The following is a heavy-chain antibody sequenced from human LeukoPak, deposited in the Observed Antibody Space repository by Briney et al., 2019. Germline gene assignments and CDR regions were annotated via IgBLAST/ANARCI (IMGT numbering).Heavy chain of an antibody. CDR2: INSDGSST. D-gene: IGHD1-26*01. Sequence: GGSLRLFCAASGFIFSSYWKHWVREARGKGLVWVSRINSDGSSTSYADSVKGRFTISRDNAKNTLNLQMDSLRAEDTAVYYCARFSGSYYPFDYWGQGTLVTVSS. J-gene: IGHJ4*02. V-gene: IGHV3-74*01. CDR1: GFIFSSYW. CDR3: ARFSGSYYPFDY.